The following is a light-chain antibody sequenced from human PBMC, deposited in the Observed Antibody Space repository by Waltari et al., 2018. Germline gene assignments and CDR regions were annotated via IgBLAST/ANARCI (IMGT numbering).Light chain of an antibody. V-gene: IGKV3-20*01. CDR2: DAS. Sequence: EIVLTQSPGTLSLSPGERATLSCRAGQGVRSSCLAWYHQKPGQAPRLLSYDASSWATGIPDRFSGSGSGTDFSLTISRLEPEDFAVYYCQQYGSSPYTFGQGTNLEIK. J-gene: IGKJ2*01. CDR3: QQYGSSPYT. CDR1: QGVRSSC.